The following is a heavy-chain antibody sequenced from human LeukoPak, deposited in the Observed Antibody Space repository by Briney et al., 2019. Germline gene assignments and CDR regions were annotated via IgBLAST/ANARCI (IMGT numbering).Heavy chain of an antibody. CDR2: INPNSGGA. CDR3: VTRSYTSGWPT. V-gene: IGHV1-2*02. Sequence: APVKGSCKASGNTFISNYIHWVRQARGQGLEWMGWINPNSGGANYAQRFQGRVTMTRDTSVTTAFLDLDRLTSDDTAVYYCVTRSYTSGWPTWGQGTLVTVSS. CDR1: GNTFISNY. D-gene: IGHD6-19*01. J-gene: IGHJ5*02.